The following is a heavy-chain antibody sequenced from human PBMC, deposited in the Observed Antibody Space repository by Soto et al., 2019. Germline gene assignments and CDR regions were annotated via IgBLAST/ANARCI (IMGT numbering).Heavy chain of an antibody. CDR2: IKRDGSSI. D-gene: IGHD2-21*02. CDR1: GFTFSNYW. CDR3: ARDGGRGGDLDY. Sequence: EVQLVESGGGLVQPGGSLRLSCAASGFTFSNYWMDWVRQAPGKGLVWVSRIKRDGSSISYADSVKGRVTISRDNAKNTLYLQMTSLRDEDTAVYYCARDGGRGGDLDYGGQGTMVTVSS. V-gene: IGHV3-74*01. J-gene: IGHJ4*02.